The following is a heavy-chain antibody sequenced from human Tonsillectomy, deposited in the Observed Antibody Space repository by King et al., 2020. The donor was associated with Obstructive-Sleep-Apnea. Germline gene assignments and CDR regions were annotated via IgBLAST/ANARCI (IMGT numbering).Heavy chain of an antibody. D-gene: IGHD5-24*01. CDR2: IYYSGST. Sequence: QLQESGPGLVKPSETLSLTCTVSGDSISYHYWSWIRQPPGKGLEWIGHIYYSGSTNYNPSLESRVAISVDTSKNQFSLELTSVTAADTAVDYCAREGRDGYEWEFDHWGQGTLVIVSS. V-gene: IGHV4-59*11. CDR3: AREGRDGYEWEFDH. J-gene: IGHJ4*02. CDR1: GDSISYHY.